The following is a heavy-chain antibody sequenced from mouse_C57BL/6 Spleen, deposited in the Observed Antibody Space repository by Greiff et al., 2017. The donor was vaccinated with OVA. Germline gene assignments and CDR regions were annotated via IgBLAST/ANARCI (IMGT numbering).Heavy chain of an antibody. D-gene: IGHD2-2*01. Sequence: EVKLVESGGGLVQPGGSLSLSCAASGFTFPDYYMSWVRQPPGKALEWLGFIRNKANGYTTEYSASVKGRFTISRDNSQSILYLQMNALRAEDSATYYCARYWRLRRIFDYWGQGTTLTVSS. J-gene: IGHJ2*01. V-gene: IGHV7-3*01. CDR3: ARYWRLRRIFDY. CDR1: GFTFPDYY. CDR2: IRNKANGYTT.